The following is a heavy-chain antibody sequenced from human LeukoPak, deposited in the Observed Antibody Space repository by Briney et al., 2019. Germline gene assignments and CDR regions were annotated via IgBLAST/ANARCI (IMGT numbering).Heavy chain of an antibody. CDR1: GGSFSGYY. V-gene: IGHV4-34*01. J-gene: IGHJ4*02. CDR2: INHSGST. D-gene: IGHD3-3*01. CDR3: ARGLKLRNDFWSGYPPHFDY. Sequence: SETLSLTCAVYGGSFSGYYWSWIRQPPGKGLEWIGEINHSGSTNYNPSLKSRVTISVDTSKNQFSLKLGSVTAADTAVYYCARGLKLRNDFWSGYPPHFDYWGQGTLVTVSS.